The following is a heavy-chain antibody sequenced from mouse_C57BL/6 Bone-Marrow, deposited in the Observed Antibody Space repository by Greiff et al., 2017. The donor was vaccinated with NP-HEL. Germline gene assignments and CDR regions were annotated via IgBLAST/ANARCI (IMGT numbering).Heavy chain of an antibody. CDR1: GYTFTSYW. CDR2: IDPSDSYT. CDR3: ARRYPRGDY. Sequence: VQLQQPGAELVKPGASVKLSCKASGYTFTSYWMQWVKQRPGQGLEWIGEIDPSDSYTNYNQKFKGKATLTVDTSSSTAYMQLSSLTSEDSAVYYCARRYPRGDYWGQGTTLTVSS. D-gene: IGHD5-1-1*01. J-gene: IGHJ2*01. V-gene: IGHV1-50*01.